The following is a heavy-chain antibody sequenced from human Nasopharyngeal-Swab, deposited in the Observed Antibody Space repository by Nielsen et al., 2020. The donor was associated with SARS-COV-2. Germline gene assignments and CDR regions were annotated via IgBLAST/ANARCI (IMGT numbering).Heavy chain of an antibody. CDR2: IKQDGSEK. D-gene: IGHD5-12*01. V-gene: IGHV3-7*01. J-gene: IGHJ6*02. Sequence: WIRQPPGKGLEWVANIKQDGSEKYYVDSVKGRFTISRDNAKNSLYLQMNSLRVEDTAVYYCARTKWLRFGYYYGMDVWGQGTTVTVSS. CDR3: ARTKWLRFGYYYGMDV.